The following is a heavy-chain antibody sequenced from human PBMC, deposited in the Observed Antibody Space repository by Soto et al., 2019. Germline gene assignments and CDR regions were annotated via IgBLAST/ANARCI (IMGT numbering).Heavy chain of an antibody. V-gene: IGHV3-53*01. CDR2: IYSGGSI. D-gene: IGHD3-3*02. CDR1: GFTVSNNL. Sequence: GGSLRLCCAASGFTVSNNLMAWVRQAPGKGLEWVSVIYSGGSIYYADSVKGRFTSSRDNSQNTMYLQMNSLRAEDTALYYCASRILVSDAFDIWGQGTMVTVSS. J-gene: IGHJ3*02. CDR3: ASRILVSDAFDI.